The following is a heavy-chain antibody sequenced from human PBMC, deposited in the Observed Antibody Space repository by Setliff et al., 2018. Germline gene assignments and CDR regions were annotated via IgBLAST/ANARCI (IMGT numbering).Heavy chain of an antibody. Sequence: GGSLRLSCAASGFTFSSYSMNWVRQAPGKGLEWVSSISSSSSYIYYADSVKGRFTISSDNTKNSLYLQMNSLRAEDTAVYYCAREELWFGELASYYYYGMDVWGQGTTVTVSS. CDR2: ISSSSSYI. CDR3: AREELWFGELASYYYYGMDV. J-gene: IGHJ6*02. CDR1: GFTFSSYS. D-gene: IGHD3-10*01. V-gene: IGHV3-21*01.